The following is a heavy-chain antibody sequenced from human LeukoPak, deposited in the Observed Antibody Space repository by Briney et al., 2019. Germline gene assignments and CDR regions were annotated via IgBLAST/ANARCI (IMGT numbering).Heavy chain of an antibody. V-gene: IGHV3-9*01. CDR2: ISWNSGTN. CDR3: TRGGTTLDC. D-gene: IGHD1-7*01. J-gene: IGHJ4*02. CDR1: GFTFDDYA. Sequence: GGSLRLSCEVSGFTFDDYAMHWVRQGPGRGLEWVSGISWNSGTNGYADSVKGRFTISRDNAKNTLYLQMNSLRAEDTAVYYCTRGGTTLDCWGQGTLVTVSS.